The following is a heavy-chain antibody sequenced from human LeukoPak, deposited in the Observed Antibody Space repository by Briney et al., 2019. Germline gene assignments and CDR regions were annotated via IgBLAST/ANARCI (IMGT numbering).Heavy chain of an antibody. J-gene: IGHJ3*02. D-gene: IGHD6-13*01. Sequence: SETLSLTCTVSGGSISNGDHYWSWIRQHPGKGLEWIGHIYYSGSTYYNPSLKSRGIISVETSKNQFSLKLSSVTAADTAVYYCARVAGFIAAAGTGAFDIWGQGTMVTVSS. V-gene: IGHV4-31*03. CDR1: GGSISNGDHY. CDR2: IYYSGST. CDR3: ARVAGFIAAAGTGAFDI.